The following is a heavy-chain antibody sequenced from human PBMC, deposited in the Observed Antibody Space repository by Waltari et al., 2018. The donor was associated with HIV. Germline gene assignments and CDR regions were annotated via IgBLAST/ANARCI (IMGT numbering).Heavy chain of an antibody. Sequence: QIQLVQSGAEVKKPGASVKVSCKASGYTFSDYGISWVRQAPGQGLEWMGWSSGLSYERRNYAQKFQGRVTRSTDTSTTTAYMELRSLRSDDTAIYYCARGSLLRNWLDPWGQGTLVTVSS. D-gene: IGHD3-22*01. CDR1: GYTFSDYG. CDR3: ARGSLLRNWLDP. CDR2: SSGLSYERR. V-gene: IGHV1-18*01. J-gene: IGHJ5*02.